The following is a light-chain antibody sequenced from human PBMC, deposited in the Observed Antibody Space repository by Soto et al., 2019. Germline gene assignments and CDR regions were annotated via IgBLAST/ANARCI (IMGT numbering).Light chain of an antibody. J-gene: IGKJ2*01. CDR2: TSS. V-gene: IGKV1-39*01. CDR1: QSINRY. CDR3: QQIYITPYT. Sequence: DIQMTQSPSSLSVSVGDRVTITCRASQSINRYLNWYQQKPGKAPKLLIYTSSNLQSGVPSRFSGSGFGTDFTLTISSLQAEDFATYYCQQIYITPYTFGQGTKLETK.